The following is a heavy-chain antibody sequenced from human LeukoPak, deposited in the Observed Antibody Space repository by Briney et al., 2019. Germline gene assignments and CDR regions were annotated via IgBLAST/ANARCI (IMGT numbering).Heavy chain of an antibody. CDR2: FDPEDGET. J-gene: IGHJ3*02. Sequence: ASVKVPCKVSGYTLTELSMHWVRQAPGKGLEWMGGFDPEDGETIYAQKFQGKVTMTEDTSTDTAYMELSSLRSEDTAVYYCATDPAYAFDIWGQGTMVTVSS. CDR1: GYTLTELS. V-gene: IGHV1-24*01. CDR3: ATDPAYAFDI.